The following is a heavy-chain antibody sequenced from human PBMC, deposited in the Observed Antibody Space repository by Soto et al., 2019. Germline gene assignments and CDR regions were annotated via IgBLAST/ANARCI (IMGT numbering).Heavy chain of an antibody. CDR1: SGSISGDY. J-gene: IGHJ6*03. CDR2: ISNSGST. CDR3: ARHVRDYSYYYYYMDV. Sequence: QVQLQESGPGLVKPSETLSLTCTVSSGSISGDYWSWIRQPPGKGLEWIGYISNSGSTRYNPSLNGRVTISVDTSKNQFSLNLSSVTAADTAVYYCARHVRDYSYYYYYMDVWGKGTTVTVSS. V-gene: IGHV4-59*08.